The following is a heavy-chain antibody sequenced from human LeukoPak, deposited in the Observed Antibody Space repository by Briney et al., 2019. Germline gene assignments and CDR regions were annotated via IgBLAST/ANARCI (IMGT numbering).Heavy chain of an antibody. J-gene: IGHJ4*02. Sequence: GGSLRLSCAAYGFTFSSYWMSWVSQAPGKGLEWVANIKQDGSEKYYVDSVKGRFTISRDNAKNSLYLQMNSLRAEDTAVYYCARGRYDFWSGYLYYFDYWGQGTLVTVSS. V-gene: IGHV3-7*01. CDR3: ARGRYDFWSGYLYYFDY. CDR2: IKQDGSEK. D-gene: IGHD3-3*01. CDR1: GFTFSSYW.